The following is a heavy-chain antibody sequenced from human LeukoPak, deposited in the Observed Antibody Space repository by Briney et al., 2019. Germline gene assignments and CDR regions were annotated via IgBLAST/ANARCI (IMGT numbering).Heavy chain of an antibody. J-gene: IGHJ4*02. CDR3: ARGGPGAAYFDY. CDR1: GYTFTSYD. CDR2: MNPNSGNT. V-gene: IGHV1-8*01. Sequence: ASVKVSCKASGYTFTSYDINWVRQAPGQGLEWMGWMNPNSGNTGYAQKFRGRVTMTRNTSISTAYMELSSLRSEDTAVYYCARGGPGAAYFDYWGQGTLVTVSS. D-gene: IGHD1-26*01.